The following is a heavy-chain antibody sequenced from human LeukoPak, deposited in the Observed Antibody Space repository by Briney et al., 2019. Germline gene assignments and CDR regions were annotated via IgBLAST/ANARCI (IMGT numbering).Heavy chain of an antibody. CDR2: INPNSGGT. CDR1: GYSFTGYY. V-gene: IGHV1-2*06. CDR3: ARGRDGYNYLDAFDI. Sequence: ASVKVSCKASGYSFTGYYMHWVRQAPGQGPEWMGRINPNSGGTNYAQKFQGRVTMTRDTSISTAYMELSRLRSDDTAVYYCARGRDGYNYLDAFDIWGQGTMVTVSS. D-gene: IGHD5-24*01. J-gene: IGHJ3*02.